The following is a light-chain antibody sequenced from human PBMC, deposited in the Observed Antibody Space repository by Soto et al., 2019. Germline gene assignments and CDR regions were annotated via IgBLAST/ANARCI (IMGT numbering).Light chain of an antibody. CDR3: SSYTSSNTYV. Sequence: QSALTQPASVSGSPGQSITISCTGTSSDVGDYNYVSWYQHHPGKAPKLMTYDVSNRPSGVSNRFSGSKSGNTASLTISGLQAEDEADYYCSSYTSSNTYVFGTGTKLTV. J-gene: IGLJ1*01. CDR1: SSDVGDYNY. V-gene: IGLV2-14*01. CDR2: DVS.